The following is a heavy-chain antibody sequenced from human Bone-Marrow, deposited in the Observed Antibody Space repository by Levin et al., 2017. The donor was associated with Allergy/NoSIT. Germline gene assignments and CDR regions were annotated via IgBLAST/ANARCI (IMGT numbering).Heavy chain of an antibody. CDR3: AREGRYCSAGSCLDY. CDR2: MNPSGGST. J-gene: IGHJ4*02. V-gene: IGHV1-46*01. D-gene: IGHD2-15*01. Sequence: GESLKISCKTSGYSFSDYYMDWVRQAPDQGLEWMGRMNPSGGSTSYAEKFQGRVTMTRDTSTRTVYMELSGLRPGDTALYYCAREGRYCSAGSCLDYWGQGTLVTVSS. CDR1: GYSFSDYY.